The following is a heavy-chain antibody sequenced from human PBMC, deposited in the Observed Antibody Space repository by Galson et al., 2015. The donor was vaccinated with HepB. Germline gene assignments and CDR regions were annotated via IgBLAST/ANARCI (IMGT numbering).Heavy chain of an antibody. J-gene: IGHJ6*02. CDR1: GSTFTDYS. V-gene: IGHV1-2*04. Sequence: SVTVSCKASGSTFTDYSIHWVRQAPGQGPEWMGWINPHTGDTDYKQKFQGWATMTRDTSINTAYLDLSRLRSDDTAVYYCARDRVKGYYYYGMDVWGQGTTVTVSS. CDR2: INPHTGDT. CDR3: ARDRVKGYYYYGMDV.